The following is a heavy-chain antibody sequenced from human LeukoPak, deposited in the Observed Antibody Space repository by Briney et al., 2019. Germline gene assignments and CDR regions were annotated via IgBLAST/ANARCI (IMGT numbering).Heavy chain of an antibody. CDR1: GYTFTGYY. V-gene: IGHV1-2*02. J-gene: IGHJ5*02. Sequence: ASVKLFCKASGYTFTGYYMHWVRQAPGQGLEWMGWINPNSGGTNYAQKFLGRVTMTRDTSISTAYMELSRLRSDDTAVYYCARDPRRYNWFDPRGQGTLVTVSS. CDR3: ARDPRRYNWFDP. CDR2: INPNSGGT.